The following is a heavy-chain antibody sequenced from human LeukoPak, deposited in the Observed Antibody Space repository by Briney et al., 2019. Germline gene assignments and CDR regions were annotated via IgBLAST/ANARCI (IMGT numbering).Heavy chain of an antibody. J-gene: IGHJ4*02. V-gene: IGHV3-23*01. Sequence: PGGSLRLSCAASGFTFRSYAMNWVRQAPGKGLEWVSGISESGVGTSYADSVKGRFTSSRDNSKNTLYLQMNSLRAEDTAVYYLARVEVGATINYWGQGALVTVSS. CDR1: GFTFRSYA. CDR3: ARVEVGATINY. D-gene: IGHD1-26*01. CDR2: ISESGVGT.